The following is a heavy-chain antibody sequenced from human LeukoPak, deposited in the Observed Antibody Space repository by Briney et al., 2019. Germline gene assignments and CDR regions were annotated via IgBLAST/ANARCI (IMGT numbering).Heavy chain of an antibody. J-gene: IGHJ5*02. D-gene: IGHD5-12*01. CDR3: AKVNRMVATSWFDP. CDR2: ISGSGSST. CDR1: GFTLSSYA. Sequence: SGGSLRLSCAASGFTLSSYAMSWVRQAPGKGLEWVSAISGSGSSTYYADSVKGRFTISRDNSKNTLYLQMNSLRAEDTAVYYCAKVNRMVATSWFDPWGQGALVTVSS. V-gene: IGHV3-23*01.